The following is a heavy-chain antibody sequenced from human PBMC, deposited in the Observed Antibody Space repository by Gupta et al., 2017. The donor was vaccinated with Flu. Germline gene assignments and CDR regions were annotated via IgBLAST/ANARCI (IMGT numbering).Heavy chain of an antibody. J-gene: IGHJ4*02. CDR3: ARSYGDFVFDY. CDR2: ISKDGRNI. CDR1: GCTFSTYG. Sequence: ESGGGIVQPGGSLRLSCAAYGCTFSTYGMHWVRQPPGKGLVWVSQISKDGRNIDYADFVKGRLTTSRNNAKNTLYLQMNNLRVEDTGVYYCARSYGDFVFDYWGQGTLVTVSS. V-gene: IGHV3-74*01. D-gene: IGHD4-17*01.